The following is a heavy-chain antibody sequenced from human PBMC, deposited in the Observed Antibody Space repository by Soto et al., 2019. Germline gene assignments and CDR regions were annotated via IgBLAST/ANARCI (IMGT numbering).Heavy chain of an antibody. V-gene: IGHV3-30*18. CDR3: AKAIENCSTGYYKPFYYFGVDV. Sequence: GGSLRLSCAASGFTFGSYGMHWVRQAPGKGLEWVAGISYDGSKKYYGESVKGRFTISSDNSKNTLYLQMNSLRVEDTAVYYCAKAIENCSTGYYKPFYYFGVDVWGQGTTVTVSS. D-gene: IGHD3-22*01. J-gene: IGHJ6*02. CDR2: ISYDGSKK. CDR1: GFTFGSYG.